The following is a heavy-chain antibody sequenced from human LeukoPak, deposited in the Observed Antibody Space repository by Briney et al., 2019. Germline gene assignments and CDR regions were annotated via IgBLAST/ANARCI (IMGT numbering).Heavy chain of an antibody. CDR1: GFTFSDYY. J-gene: IGHJ2*01. D-gene: IGHD5-24*01. V-gene: IGHV3-11*04. CDR2: ISSSGSTI. CDR3: ARVRVEMATIHWYFDL. Sequence: PGGSLRLSCAASGFTFSDYYMSWIRQAPGKGLEWVSYISSSGSTIYYADSVKGRFTISRDNAKNSLYLQMNSLRAEDTAVYYCARVRVEMATIHWYFDLWGRGTLVTVSS.